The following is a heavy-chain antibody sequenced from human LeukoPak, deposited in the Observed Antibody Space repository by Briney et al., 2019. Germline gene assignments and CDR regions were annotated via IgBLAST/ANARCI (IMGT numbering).Heavy chain of an antibody. J-gene: IGHJ4*02. CDR3: ATNPHRATVTTLDY. CDR1: GGTFSSYA. Sequence: ASVKVSCKASGGTFSSYAISWVRQAPGQGLEWMGGIIPIFGTANYAQKFQGRVTITTVESTSTAYMELSSLRSEDTAVYYCATNPHRATVTTLDYWGQGTLVTVSS. D-gene: IGHD4-17*01. CDR2: IIPIFGTA. V-gene: IGHV1-69*05.